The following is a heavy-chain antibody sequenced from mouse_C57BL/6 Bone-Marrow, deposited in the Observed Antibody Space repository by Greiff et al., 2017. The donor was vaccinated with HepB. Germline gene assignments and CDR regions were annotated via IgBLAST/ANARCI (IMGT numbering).Heavy chain of an antibody. Sequence: EVQVVESGGGLVKPGGSLKLSCAASGFTFSDYGMHWVRQSPEKGLEWVAYISSGSSTIYYADTVKGRFTISRDNAKNTLFLQMTSLRSEDTAMYYCARQKVYYRILYWYFDVWGTGTTVTVSS. CDR3: ARQKVYYRILYWYFDV. CDR1: GFTFSDYG. J-gene: IGHJ1*03. D-gene: IGHD2-1*01. CDR2: ISSGSSTI. V-gene: IGHV5-17*01.